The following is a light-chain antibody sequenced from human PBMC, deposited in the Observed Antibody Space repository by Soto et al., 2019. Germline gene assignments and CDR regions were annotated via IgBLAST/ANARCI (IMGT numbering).Light chain of an antibody. V-gene: IGKV3-11*01. CDR2: DAS. CDR3: HQYDSLPLT. CDR1: QSIGSY. J-gene: IGKJ4*01. Sequence: EIVLTQSPGTLSLSPGERATLSCRASQSIGSYLAWYQHKLGQPPRLLIYDASNRATGIPARFSASGSGSDFTLTISRLEPDDFAVYYCHQYDSLPLTFGGGTKVDIK.